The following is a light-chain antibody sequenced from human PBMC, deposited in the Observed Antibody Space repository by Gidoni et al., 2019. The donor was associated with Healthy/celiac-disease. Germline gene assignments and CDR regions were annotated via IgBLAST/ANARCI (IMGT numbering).Light chain of an antibody. J-gene: IGKJ3*01. Sequence: DIVMTQSPATLSVSPGERATISCRASQSVSTSLDWYQPKPGQVPRLLIYGAYTRATGIPARFSGSGSGTEFTLTISSLQSEDFAVYYCQQYNNWPHITFGPGTKVDIK. CDR3: QQYNNWPHIT. CDR1: QSVSTS. CDR2: GAY. V-gene: IGKV3-15*01.